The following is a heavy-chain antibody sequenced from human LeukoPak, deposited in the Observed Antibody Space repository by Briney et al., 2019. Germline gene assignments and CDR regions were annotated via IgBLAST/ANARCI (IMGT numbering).Heavy chain of an antibody. CDR3: TTEGESIYFDY. D-gene: IGHD3-16*01. Sequence: GGSLRLSCAASGFTFSNDWIRWVRQAPGQGQEWVGRIKSKTDGGTTDYAAPVKGRFTISRDDSKSTLYLQMNSLKSEDAAVYYCTTEGESIYFDYWGQGTLVTVSS. CDR2: IKSKTDGGTT. V-gene: IGHV3-15*01. CDR1: GFTFSNDW. J-gene: IGHJ4*02.